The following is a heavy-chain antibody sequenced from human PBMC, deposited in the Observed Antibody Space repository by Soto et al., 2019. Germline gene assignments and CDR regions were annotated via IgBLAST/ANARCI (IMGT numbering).Heavy chain of an antibody. D-gene: IGHD6-19*01. CDR2: MNPNSGNT. CDR1: GYTFTSFD. Sequence: GASVKVSCKASGYTFTSFDINWVRQATGQGLEWMGWMNPNSGNTGYAQKFQGRVTMTRNTSIRTAYMELSSLRSEDTAVYYCARAYTWGVAVAGTWGQGILVTVAS. CDR3: ARAYTWGVAVAGT. V-gene: IGHV1-8*01. J-gene: IGHJ4*02.